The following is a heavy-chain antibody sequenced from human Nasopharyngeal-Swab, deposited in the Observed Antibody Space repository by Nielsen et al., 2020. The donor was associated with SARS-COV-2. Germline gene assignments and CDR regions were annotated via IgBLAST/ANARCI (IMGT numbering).Heavy chain of an antibody. Sequence: GESLEISWAASGFTFSSYSMNWVRQAPGKGLEWVSSISSSSSYIYYADSVKGRFTISRDNAKNSLYLQMNSLRAEDTAVYYCARDHVLPDAFDIWGQGTMVTVSS. CDR2: ISSSSSYI. CDR1: GFTFSSYS. J-gene: IGHJ3*02. D-gene: IGHD3-10*01. V-gene: IGHV3-21*01. CDR3: ARDHVLPDAFDI.